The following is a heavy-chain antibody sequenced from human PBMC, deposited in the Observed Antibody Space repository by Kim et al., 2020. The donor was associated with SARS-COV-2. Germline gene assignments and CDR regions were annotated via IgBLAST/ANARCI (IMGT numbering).Heavy chain of an antibody. V-gene: IGHV4-59*01. J-gene: IGHJ4*02. D-gene: IGHD3-3*01. Sequence: SETLSLTCTVSGASFLNYQWSWIRQTPGRGLEWIGYILHNGGTNYHPSLKSRTTISLETSKNQFSLSLSSVTAEDSAKYYCARGGRWGGYPAYDYWGQGILVTVSS. CDR2: ILHNGGT. CDR1: GASFLNYQ. CDR3: ARGGRWGGYPAYDY.